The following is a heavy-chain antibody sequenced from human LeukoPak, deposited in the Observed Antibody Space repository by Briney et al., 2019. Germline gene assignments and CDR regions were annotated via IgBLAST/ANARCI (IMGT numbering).Heavy chain of an antibody. D-gene: IGHD4-23*01. CDR2: IGGSGGST. J-gene: IGHJ4*02. Sequence: GGSLRLSCAASGFTFGSYAMSWVRQAPGKGLEWVSAIGGSGGSTYYADSVKGRFTISRDNSKNTLFLQMNSLRAEDTAVYYCAKSFDYGGNSLGSFFDYWGQGTLVTVSS. CDR3: AKSFDYGGNSLGSFFDY. CDR1: GFTFGSYA. V-gene: IGHV3-23*01.